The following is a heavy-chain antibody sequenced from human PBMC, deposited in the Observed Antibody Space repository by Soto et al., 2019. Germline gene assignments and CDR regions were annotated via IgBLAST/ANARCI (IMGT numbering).Heavy chain of an antibody. D-gene: IGHD5-12*01. CDR2: ISSSSSYI. J-gene: IGHJ4*02. CDR3: ARDTARMVATCDY. Sequence: GSLRLSCAASGFTFSSYSMNWVRQAPGKGLEWVSSISSSSSYIYYADSVKGRFTISRDNAKNSLYLQMNSLRAEDTAVYYCARDTARMVATCDYWGQGTLVTVSS. V-gene: IGHV3-21*01. CDR1: GFTFSSYS.